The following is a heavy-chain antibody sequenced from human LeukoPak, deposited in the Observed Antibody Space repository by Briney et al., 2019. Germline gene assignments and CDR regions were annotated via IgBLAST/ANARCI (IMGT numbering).Heavy chain of an antibody. CDR1: GYTFTSYD. Sequence: ASVKVSCKASGYTFTSYDINWVRQATGQGLEWMGWMNPNSGNTGYAQKFQGRVTMTRNTSISTAYMELSSLRSEDTAVYYCARVVYDSSGGNWFDPWGQGTLVTVSS. CDR2: MNPNSGNT. V-gene: IGHV1-8*01. J-gene: IGHJ5*02. CDR3: ARVVYDSSGGNWFDP. D-gene: IGHD3-22*01.